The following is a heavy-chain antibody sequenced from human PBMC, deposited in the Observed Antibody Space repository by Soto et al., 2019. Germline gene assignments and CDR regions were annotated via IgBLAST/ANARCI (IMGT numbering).Heavy chain of an antibody. J-gene: IGHJ6*02. Sequence: SVKVSCKASGGTFSSYAISWVRQAPGQELEWMGGIIPIFGTANYAQKFQGRVTITADESTSTAYMELSSLRSEDTAVYYCATRPFPRDSSSSGRSYYYGMDVWGQGTTVTVSS. CDR2: IIPIFGTA. D-gene: IGHD6-6*01. CDR1: GGTFSSYA. CDR3: ATRPFPRDSSSSGRSYYYGMDV. V-gene: IGHV1-69*13.